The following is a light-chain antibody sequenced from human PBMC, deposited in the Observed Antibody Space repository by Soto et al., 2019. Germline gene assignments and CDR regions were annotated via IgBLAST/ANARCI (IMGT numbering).Light chain of an antibody. V-gene: IGKV1-17*01. CDR2: AAS. Sequence: DIQMTQSPSSLSASVGDRVTITCRASQDIGNDLGWYQQKPGEAPKRLIYAASSLQGGVPSRFSGSGSGTEFTLIISSLQPEDFATYFCLQVNSHPLTFGGGTKVEIK. J-gene: IGKJ4*01. CDR3: LQVNSHPLT. CDR1: QDIGND.